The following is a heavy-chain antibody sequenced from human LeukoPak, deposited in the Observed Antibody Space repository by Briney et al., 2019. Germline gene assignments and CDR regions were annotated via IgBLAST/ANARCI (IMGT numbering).Heavy chain of an antibody. J-gene: IGHJ5*02. Sequence: PGGSLRLSCAASGFDLSTYEMNWVRLAPGKGLEWIADITISGHTKNYADSVKGRFTISRDNARTSLYLQMNSLRVEDTGVYYCARGDPHADLWGQGTLVTVSS. CDR1: GFDLSTYE. CDR3: ARGDPHADL. CDR2: ITISGHTK. V-gene: IGHV3-48*03.